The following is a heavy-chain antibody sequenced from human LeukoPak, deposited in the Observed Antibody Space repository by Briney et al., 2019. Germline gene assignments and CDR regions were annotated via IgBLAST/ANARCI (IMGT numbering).Heavy chain of an antibody. D-gene: IGHD3-22*01. J-gene: IGHJ4*02. CDR1: VYTFTSYY. CDR3: AREALGAYDSSGYTFDQ. CDR2: IKPSGGNI. Sequence: GASVKVSCKASVYTFTSYYMHWVRQAPGQGLEWMGIIKPSGGNIKYAQKFQGRVAVTRDTPTTTVYMELSSLRSEDTAVYYCAREALGAYDSSGYTFDQWGQGTLVTVSS. V-gene: IGHV1-46*01.